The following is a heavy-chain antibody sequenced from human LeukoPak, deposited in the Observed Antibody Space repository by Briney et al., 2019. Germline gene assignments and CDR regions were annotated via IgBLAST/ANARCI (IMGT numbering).Heavy chain of an antibody. J-gene: IGHJ4*02. V-gene: IGHV3-74*01. Sequence: GGSLRLSCAVSGFTFSSYWMHWVRHAPGKGLVWVSRIDRDGSRINYADSVKGRFSISRDNGKNTLFLQMNSLRAEDAAVYYCVRGNDYGGPHYWGQGTLVTVSS. CDR2: IDRDGSRI. D-gene: IGHD4-23*01. CDR3: VRGNDYGGPHY. CDR1: GFTFSSYW.